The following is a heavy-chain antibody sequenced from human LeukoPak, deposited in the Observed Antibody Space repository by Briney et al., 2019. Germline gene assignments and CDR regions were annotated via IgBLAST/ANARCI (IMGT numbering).Heavy chain of an antibody. CDR3: ARHPIVVVPAANNWFDP. V-gene: IGHV4-4*07. J-gene: IGHJ5*02. Sequence: PSETLSLTCTVSGGSISSYYWSWIRQPAGKGLEWIGRIYTSGSTNYNPSLKSRVTISVDTSKNQFSLKLSSVTAADTAVYYCARHPIVVVPAANNWFDPWGQGTLVTVSS. CDR1: GGSISSYY. D-gene: IGHD2-2*01. CDR2: IYTSGST.